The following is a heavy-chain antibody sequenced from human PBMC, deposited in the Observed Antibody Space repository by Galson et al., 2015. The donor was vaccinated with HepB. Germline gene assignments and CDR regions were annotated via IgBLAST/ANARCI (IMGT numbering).Heavy chain of an antibody. CDR3: ARSLPRTGDFDF. Sequence: SVKVSCKASGYTFSTYDINWVRQATGQGLEWLGWMSPNSDYTGYAQEFQDSVTMTRDTSISTAYLELNSLRAEDTAVYYCARSLPRTGDFDFWGQGTLVTVSS. CDR1: GYTFSTYD. V-gene: IGHV1-8*01. CDR2: MSPNSDYT. D-gene: IGHD7-27*01. J-gene: IGHJ4*02.